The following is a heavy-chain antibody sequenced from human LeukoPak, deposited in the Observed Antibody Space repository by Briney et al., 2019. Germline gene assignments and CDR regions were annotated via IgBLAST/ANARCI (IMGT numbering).Heavy chain of an antibody. J-gene: IGHJ4*02. V-gene: IGHV4-34*01. D-gene: IGHD4-17*01. Sequence: SSETLSLTCAVYGGSFSGCYWSWIRQPPGKGLEWIGEINHSGSTNYNPSLKSRVTISVDTSKNQFSLKLSSVTAADTAVYYCATSTVTEHSDYWGQGTLVTVSS. CDR3: ATSTVTEHSDY. CDR2: INHSGST. CDR1: GGSFSGCY.